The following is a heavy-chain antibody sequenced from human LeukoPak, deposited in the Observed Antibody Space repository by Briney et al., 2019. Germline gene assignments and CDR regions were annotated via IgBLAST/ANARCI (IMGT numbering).Heavy chain of an antibody. D-gene: IGHD3-16*01. V-gene: IGHV1-18*01. CDR2: ISAHNGNT. CDR1: GYSFTNYG. J-gene: IGHJ4*02. Sequence: ASVKVSCKASGYSFTNYGISWVRQAPGQGLEWMGWISAHNGNTNYAQKLQGRVIMTTDTSTSTAYMELRTLRSDDTAVYYCARDHSYASRGGSFDYWGQGTLVTVSS. CDR3: ARDHSYASRGGSFDY.